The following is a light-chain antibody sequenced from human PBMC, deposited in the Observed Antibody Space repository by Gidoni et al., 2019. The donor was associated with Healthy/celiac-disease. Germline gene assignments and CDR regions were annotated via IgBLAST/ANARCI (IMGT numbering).Light chain of an antibody. Sequence: EIVLTQSPATLSLSPGERATLSCRASQSVSSYLAWYQQKPGQAPRLLIYDASNRATGIPARFSGSGSGTDFTLTISSLEPEDFAVYYCQQRSNWPPLWTFXQXTKVEIK. J-gene: IGKJ1*01. CDR1: QSVSSY. V-gene: IGKV3-11*01. CDR3: QQRSNWPPLWT. CDR2: DAS.